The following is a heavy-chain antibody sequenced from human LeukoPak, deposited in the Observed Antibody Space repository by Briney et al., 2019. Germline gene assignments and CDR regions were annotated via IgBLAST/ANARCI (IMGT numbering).Heavy chain of an antibody. J-gene: IGHJ4*02. Sequence: ASVKVSCKASGYTFTSYFIHWVRQAPGQGLEWMGMINPSGGSTSYAQKLQGRVTMTRDTSTSTVYMELSSLRSEDTAVYYCARDSGSYADYWGQGTLVSVSS. D-gene: IGHD1-26*01. V-gene: IGHV1-46*01. CDR2: INPSGGST. CDR1: GYTFTSYF. CDR3: ARDSGSYADY.